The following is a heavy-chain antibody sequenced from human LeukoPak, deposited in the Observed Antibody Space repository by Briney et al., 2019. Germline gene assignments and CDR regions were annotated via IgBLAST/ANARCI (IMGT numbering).Heavy chain of an antibody. CDR2: IYYSGST. V-gene: IGHV4-59*01. J-gene: IGHJ4*02. D-gene: IGHD6-13*01. Sequence: SETLSLTCPVSGGSINSYSWSWIRQPPGKGLEWIGYIYYSGSTNYNPSLKSRVTISTDMSKNQFSLKLSSVTAADTAVYFCARGEYGSSWYYFWGQGTLVTVSS. CDR1: GGSINSYS. CDR3: ARGEYGSSWYYF.